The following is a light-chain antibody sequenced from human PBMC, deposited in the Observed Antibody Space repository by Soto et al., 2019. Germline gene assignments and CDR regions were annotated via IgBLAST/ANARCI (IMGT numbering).Light chain of an antibody. V-gene: IGKV3-15*01. CDR1: QSVSSK. CDR3: QQYNNWPLT. J-gene: IGKJ4*01. CDR2: GAS. Sequence: EIVMTQSPATLSVSPGERATLSCRASQSVSSKLAWYQQKPGQAPRLLIYGASTRATGIPARFSGSGSGTEFTLTISSLQSEDFAVYSCQQYNNWPLTFGGGTKMEIK.